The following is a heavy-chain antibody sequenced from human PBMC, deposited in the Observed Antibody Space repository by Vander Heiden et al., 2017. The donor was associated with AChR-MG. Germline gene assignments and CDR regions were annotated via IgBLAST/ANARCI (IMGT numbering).Heavy chain of an antibody. J-gene: IGHJ4*02. CDR3: AIQAPQIGFSGNFDY. Sequence: EVQLVQSGAEVKKPGESLKISCKGSGYSFPSYWIGWVRQMPGKGLEWMGIIYPGDSDTRYSPSFQGQVTISADKSISTAYLQWSSLKASDTAMYYCAIQAPQIGFSGNFDYWGQGTLVTVSS. CDR1: GYSFPSYW. CDR2: IYPGDSDT. V-gene: IGHV5-51*01. D-gene: IGHD3-10*01.